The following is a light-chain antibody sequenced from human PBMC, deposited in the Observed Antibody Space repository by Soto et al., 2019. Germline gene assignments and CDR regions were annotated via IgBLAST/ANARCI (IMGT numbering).Light chain of an antibody. CDR2: GAS. J-gene: IGKJ1*01. CDR3: QHYINWPRT. CDR1: QSVSNH. V-gene: IGKV3-15*01. Sequence: EVVMTQSPATLSVSPGEGATLSCRASQSVSNHLAWYQQRPGQAPRLLIYGASTRAIGIPARFSGSGSGTEFTLTISSLQSEDFALYYCQHYINWPRTFGQGTKVEIK.